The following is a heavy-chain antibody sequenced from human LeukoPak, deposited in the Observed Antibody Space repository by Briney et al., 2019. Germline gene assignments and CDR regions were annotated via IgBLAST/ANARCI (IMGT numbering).Heavy chain of an antibody. D-gene: IGHD6-19*01. J-gene: IGHJ4*02. V-gene: IGHV3-21*01. Sequence: PGGSLRLSCAASGFTFSSYSMNWVRQAPGKGLEWVSSISSSSSYIYYADSVKGRFTISRDNAKNSLYLQMNSLRAEDTAVYYCARDGIAVAAIPLRYFDYWGQGTLVTVSS. CDR3: ARDGIAVAAIPLRYFDY. CDR1: GFTFSSYS. CDR2: ISSSSSYI.